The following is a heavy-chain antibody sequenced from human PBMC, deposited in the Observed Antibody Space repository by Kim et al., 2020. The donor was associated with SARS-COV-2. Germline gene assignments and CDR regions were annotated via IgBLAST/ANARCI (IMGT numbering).Heavy chain of an antibody. CDR1: GFTFSSFV. V-gene: IGHV3-30-3*01. Sequence: GGSLRLSCAASGFTFSSFVIHWVRQAPGKGLEWVAVISHGGGTKYYADSVEGRFTISRDNSKNTLDLQMNSLTTEDTSVYNCGRKVAFDIWGQGTMVTVSS. CDR2: ISHGGGTK. J-gene: IGHJ3*02. CDR3: GRKVAFDI.